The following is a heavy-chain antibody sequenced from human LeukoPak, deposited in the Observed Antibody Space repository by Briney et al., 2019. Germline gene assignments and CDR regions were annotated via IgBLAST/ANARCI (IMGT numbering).Heavy chain of an antibody. Sequence: GGSLRLSCAASGFTFSNYWMSWVRQAPGKGLEWVADINQDGSVESYVDPVEGRFTISRDNAKKSLYLHVNSLRAEDTAVYYCARDMYGGHDYWGQGTLLTVSS. V-gene: IGHV3-7*04. J-gene: IGHJ4*02. CDR3: ARDMYGGHDY. CDR1: GFTFSNYW. CDR2: INQDGSVE. D-gene: IGHD2-15*01.